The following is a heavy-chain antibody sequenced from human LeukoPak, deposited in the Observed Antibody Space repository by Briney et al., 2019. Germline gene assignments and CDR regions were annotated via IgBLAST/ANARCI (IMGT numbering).Heavy chain of an antibody. J-gene: IGHJ4*02. CDR1: GFTFSSYA. CDR3: ATLTYYDILPSPPGGD. Sequence: GGSLRLSCAASGFTFSSYAMSWVRQAPGKGLEWVSAISGSGGSTYYADSVKDRFTISRDNSKNTLYLQMNSLRAEDTAVYYCATLTYYDILPSPPGGDWGQGTLVTVSS. V-gene: IGHV3-23*01. D-gene: IGHD3-9*01. CDR2: ISGSGGST.